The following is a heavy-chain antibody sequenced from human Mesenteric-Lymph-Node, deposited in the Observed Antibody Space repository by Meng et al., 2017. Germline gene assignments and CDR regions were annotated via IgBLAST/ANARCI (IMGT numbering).Heavy chain of an antibody. V-gene: IGHV3-74*01. Sequence: GESLKISCAASGFTFSSYWMHWVRQAPGKGLVWVSRINSDGSSTSYADSVKGRFTISRDNAKNTLYLQMNSLRAEDTAVYYCARLRIAVAGISFDYWGQGTLVTVSS. J-gene: IGHJ4*02. D-gene: IGHD6-19*01. CDR3: ARLRIAVAGISFDY. CDR2: INSDGSST. CDR1: GFTFSSYW.